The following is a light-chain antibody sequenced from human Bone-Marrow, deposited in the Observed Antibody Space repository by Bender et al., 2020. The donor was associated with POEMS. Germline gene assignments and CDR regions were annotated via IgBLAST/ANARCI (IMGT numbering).Light chain of an antibody. J-gene: IGLJ2*01. Sequence: QSALTQPASVSGSPGQSIAISCAGTSSDVGGYDRVSWYQQYPGKAPKLLIYDVTKRPSGISDRFSGSKSGNTASLVSSGLQADDEADYYCGSYTASITLAFGGGTRLTVL. V-gene: IGLV2-14*03. CDR3: GSYTASITLA. CDR1: SSDVGGYDR. CDR2: DVT.